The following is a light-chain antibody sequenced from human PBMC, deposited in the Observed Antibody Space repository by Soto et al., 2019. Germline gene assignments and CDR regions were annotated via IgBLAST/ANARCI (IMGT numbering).Light chain of an antibody. Sequence: QAVVTQSPSVSASLGASVKLTCTLSSGHSTYAIAWHQQQSEKGPRFLMKINSDGSHSKGDGFFDRFSGSSSGAERHLTISSLQSEDEADYYCQSLGTGIQVFGVGTKLTVL. CDR2: INSDGSH. CDR3: QSLGTGIQV. V-gene: IGLV4-69*01. CDR1: SGHSTYA. J-gene: IGLJ3*02.